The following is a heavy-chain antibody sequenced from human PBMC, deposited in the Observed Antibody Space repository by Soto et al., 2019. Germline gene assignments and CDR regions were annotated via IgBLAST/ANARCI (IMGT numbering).Heavy chain of an antibody. CDR3: VKDKGSSSSSPLKHYYYYYGMDV. V-gene: IGHV3-64D*08. Sequence: QAPGKGLEYVSAISSNGGSTYYADSVRGRFTISRDNSKNTLYLQMSSLRAEDTAVYYCVKDKGSSSSSPLKHYYYYYGMDVWGQGTTVTVSS. CDR2: ISSNGGST. D-gene: IGHD6-6*01. J-gene: IGHJ6*02.